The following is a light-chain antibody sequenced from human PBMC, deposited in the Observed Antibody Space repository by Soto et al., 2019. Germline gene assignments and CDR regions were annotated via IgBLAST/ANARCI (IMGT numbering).Light chain of an antibody. Sequence: EIVLTQSPGTLSLSPGERATLSCRASQSVSSSYLAWYQQKPGQAPRLLIYAASSRATGIPDRFSGSGSGTDFPLTISRLEPEDFALYYCQHYGSSPRTFGQGTKVEIK. CDR2: AAS. J-gene: IGKJ1*01. CDR1: QSVSSSY. V-gene: IGKV3-20*01. CDR3: QHYGSSPRT.